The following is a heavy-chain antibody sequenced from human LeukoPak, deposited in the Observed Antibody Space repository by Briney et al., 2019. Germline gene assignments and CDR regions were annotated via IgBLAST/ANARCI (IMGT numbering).Heavy chain of an antibody. D-gene: IGHD2/OR15-2a*01. CDR2: ISYDGSNK. Sequence: PGGSLRLSCAASGFTFSSYGMHWVRQAPGKGLEWVAVISYDGSNKYYADSVKGRFTISRDNAKNTLYLQMNSLRAEDTAVYYCARVFPQRTTRAFDIWGQGTMVTVSS. J-gene: IGHJ3*02. CDR1: GFTFSSYG. V-gene: IGHV3-30*03. CDR3: ARVFPQRTTRAFDI.